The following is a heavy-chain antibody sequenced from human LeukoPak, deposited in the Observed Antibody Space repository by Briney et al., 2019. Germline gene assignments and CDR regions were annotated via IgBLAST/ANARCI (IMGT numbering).Heavy chain of an antibody. CDR2: IKQDGSEK. CDR3: ARGLVYYYYGMDV. J-gene: IGHJ6*02. CDR1: GFTFSSYW. V-gene: IGHV3-7*03. D-gene: IGHD6-13*01. Sequence: QTGGSLRLSCAASGFTFSSYWMSWVRQAPGKGLEWVANIKQDGSEKYYVDSVKGRFTISRDNSKNTLYLQMNSLRAEDTAVYYCARGLVYYYYGMDVWGQGTTVTVSS.